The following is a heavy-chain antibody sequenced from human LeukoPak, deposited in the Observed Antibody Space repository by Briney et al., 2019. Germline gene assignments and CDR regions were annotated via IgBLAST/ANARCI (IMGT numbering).Heavy chain of an antibody. CDR1: GFLFSSYW. V-gene: IGHV3-7*01. J-gene: IGHJ6*03. Sequence: GGSLRLSCAASGFLFSSYWMSWVRQAPGKGLEWVANIKHDGSDKYYVDSVTGRFTTSRDNAKNSLSLQMNSLRVEDTAVYYCARDGCSSTSCYTGVLGVMDVWGKGTTVTVSS. CDR3: ARDGCSSTSCYTGVLGVMDV. D-gene: IGHD2-2*02. CDR2: IKHDGSDK.